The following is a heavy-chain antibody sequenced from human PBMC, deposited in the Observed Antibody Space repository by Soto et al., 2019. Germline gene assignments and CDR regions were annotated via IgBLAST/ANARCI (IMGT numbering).Heavy chain of an antibody. CDR1: GGSISNPIYY. Sequence: SETLSLTCSVSGGSISNPIYYWAWIRQPPGKGLEWIGSIFYSGSAYYNPSLKSRVTIPVDTSKNQFSLKLSSVTAADTAVYYCARQGRVDVWGKGTTVTVSS. J-gene: IGHJ6*04. CDR2: IFYSGSA. CDR3: ARQGRVDV. V-gene: IGHV4-39*01. D-gene: IGHD3-10*01.